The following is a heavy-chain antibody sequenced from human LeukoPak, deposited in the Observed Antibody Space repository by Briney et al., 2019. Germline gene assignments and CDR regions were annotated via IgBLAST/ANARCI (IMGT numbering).Heavy chain of an antibody. CDR2: IYYSGST. CDR3: ASISHCSSTSCYGDY. V-gene: IGHV4-59*01. CDR1: GGSISSYY. D-gene: IGHD2-2*01. J-gene: IGHJ4*02. Sequence: SETLSLTCTVSGGSISSYYWSWIRQPPGKGLEWIGYIYYSGSTNYNPSLKSRVTISVDTSKNQFSLKLSSVTAADTAVYYCASISHCSSTSCYGDYWGQGTLVTASS.